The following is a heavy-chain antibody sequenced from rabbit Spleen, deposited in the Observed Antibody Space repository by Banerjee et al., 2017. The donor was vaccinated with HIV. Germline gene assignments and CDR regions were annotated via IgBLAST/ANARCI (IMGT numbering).Heavy chain of an antibody. CDR2: IAGSSSGFT. CDR1: GFSFSSSDY. J-gene: IGHJ6*01. CDR3: ARDSGSSFSSYGMDL. Sequence: EQLGESGGGLVKPEGSLALTCKASGFSFSSSDYICWVRQAPGKGLEWISCIAGSSSGFTYSATWAKGRFTISKTSSTTVTLQMTSLTAADTATYFCARDSGSSFSSYGMDLWGQGTLVTVS. V-gene: IGHV1S45*01. D-gene: IGHD8-1*01.